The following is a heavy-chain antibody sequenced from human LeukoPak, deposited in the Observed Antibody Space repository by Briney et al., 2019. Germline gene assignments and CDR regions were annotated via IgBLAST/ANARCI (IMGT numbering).Heavy chain of an antibody. J-gene: IGHJ4*02. D-gene: IGHD6-13*01. CDR2: TYYRSKWYN. CDR3: ARRGQQLAFDY. V-gene: IGHV6-1*01. Sequence: SQTLSLICAISGVRVSSNSAPWNWIEQSPSRGLEWLGRTYYRSKWYNEYAVSVKSRIAINPDTSMNPFSLQRNSVTPADTAVYYCARRGQQLAFDYWGQGTLVTVSS. CDR1: GVRVSSNSAP.